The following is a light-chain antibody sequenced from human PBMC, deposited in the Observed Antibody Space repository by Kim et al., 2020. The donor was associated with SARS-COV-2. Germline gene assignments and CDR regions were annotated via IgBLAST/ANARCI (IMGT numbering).Light chain of an antibody. J-gene: IGKJ1*01. V-gene: IGKV1-NL1*01. CDR2: SAS. CDR3: QQYYSAPWT. Sequence: ASVGDRVTVPCRTSQGINNYLAWYQQKPGKAPELLIYSASRLQSGVPSRFSGSGSGTDYTLTIHSLPPDDFATYYCQQYYSAPWTFGQGTKVDIK. CDR1: QGINNY.